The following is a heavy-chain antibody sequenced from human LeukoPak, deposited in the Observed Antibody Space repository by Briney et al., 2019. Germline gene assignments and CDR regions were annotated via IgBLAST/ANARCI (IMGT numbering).Heavy chain of an antibody. J-gene: IGHJ4*02. CDR2: ITSDGST. CDR3: VRDYYYSVDY. D-gene: IGHD3-10*01. Sequence: PGGSLRLSCAASGFTFSGSWMHWARQAPGKGLVWVSRITSDGSTIYADSVKGRFTISRDNANNTLYLQMNSLRAEDTAVYYCVRDYYYSVDYWGQGTLVTVSS. CDR1: GFTFSGSW. V-gene: IGHV3-74*01.